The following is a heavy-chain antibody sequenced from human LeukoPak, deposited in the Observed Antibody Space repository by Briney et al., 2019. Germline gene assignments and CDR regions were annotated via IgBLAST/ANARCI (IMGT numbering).Heavy chain of an antibody. CDR2: ISSSGSTI. CDR1: GFTFNSYE. Sequence: GGSLRLSCAASGFTFNSYEMNWVRQAPGKGLEWVSYISSSGSTIYYADSVKGRFTISRDNAKNSLYLQMNSLRAEDTAVYYCARMPTENYDSSGYCDYWGQGTLVTVSS. J-gene: IGHJ4*02. D-gene: IGHD3-22*01. V-gene: IGHV3-48*03. CDR3: ARMPTENYDSSGYCDY.